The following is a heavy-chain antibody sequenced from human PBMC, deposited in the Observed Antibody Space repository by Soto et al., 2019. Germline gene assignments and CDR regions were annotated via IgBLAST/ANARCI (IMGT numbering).Heavy chain of an antibody. CDR1: GGSISSYY. D-gene: IGHD3-3*01. CDR2: IYYSGST. CDR3: ARAFTIFGVVPYYYGMDV. Sequence: QVQLQESGPGLVKPSETLSLTCTVSGGSISSYYWSWIRQPPGKGLEWIGYIYYSGSTNYNPSLKSRVTISVDTSKNQFSLKLSSVTAADTAVYYCARAFTIFGVVPYYYGMDVWGQGTTVTVSS. J-gene: IGHJ6*02. V-gene: IGHV4-59*01.